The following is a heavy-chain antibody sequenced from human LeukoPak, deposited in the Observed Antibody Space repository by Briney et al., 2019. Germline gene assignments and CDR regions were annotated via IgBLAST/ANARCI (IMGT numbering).Heavy chain of an antibody. CDR3: ARIRDGYNDAYDI. D-gene: IGHD5-24*01. CDR1: GYTFTGYY. J-gene: IGHJ3*02. CDR2: INPNSGGT. V-gene: IGHV1-2*02. Sequence: ASVKVSCKPSGYTFTGYYIQWMRQAPRQGLEWMGWINPNSGGTNYAQKFQGRVTMTRDTSISTAYMELSSLRSEDTAIYYCARIRDGYNDAYDIWGQGTVVTVPS.